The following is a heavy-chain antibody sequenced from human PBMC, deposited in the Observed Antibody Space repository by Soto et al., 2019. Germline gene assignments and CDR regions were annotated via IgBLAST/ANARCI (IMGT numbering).Heavy chain of an antibody. Sequence: ASVKVSCKASGGTFSSYAISWVRQAPGQGLEWMGGIIPIFGTANYAQKFQGRVTITADESTSTAYMELSSLRSEDTAVYYCARPRKKGHYGGQPYYFNYWGQGTLVTVSS. J-gene: IGHJ4*02. V-gene: IGHV1-69*13. CDR1: GGTFSSYA. D-gene: IGHD4-17*01. CDR2: IIPIFGTA. CDR3: ARPRKKGHYGGQPYYFNY.